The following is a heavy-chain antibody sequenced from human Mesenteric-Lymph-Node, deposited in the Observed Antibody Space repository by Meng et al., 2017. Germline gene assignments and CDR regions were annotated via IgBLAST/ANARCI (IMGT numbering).Heavy chain of an antibody. V-gene: IGHV4-59*08. CDR1: GGSISSYY. CDR3: ARGGRYYDILTGYYNYVDY. CDR2: IYHSGST. Sequence: SETLSLTCTVSGGSISSYYWSWIRQPPGKGLEWIGSIYHSGSTYYNPSLKSRVTISVDTSKNQFSLKLSSVTAADTAVYYCARGGRYYDILTGYYNYVDYWGQGTLVTVSS. D-gene: IGHD3-9*01. J-gene: IGHJ4*02.